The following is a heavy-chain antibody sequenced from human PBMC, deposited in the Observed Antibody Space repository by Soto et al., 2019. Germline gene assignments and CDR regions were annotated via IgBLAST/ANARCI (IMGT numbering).Heavy chain of an antibody. CDR1: GGTFSIYA. J-gene: IGHJ6*02. CDR2: IIPIFGTA. CDR3: AREGGSNDYYYYGMAV. V-gene: IGHV1-69*01. Sequence: QVQLVQSGAEVKKPGSSVKVSCKASGGTFSIYALSWVRQAPGPGLECMGGIIPIFGTANYVQKLEGRVTITADETTSTADMELSSLISEDTAVYYCAREGGSNDYYYYGMAVWGQGTTVTVSS. D-gene: IGHD3-16*01.